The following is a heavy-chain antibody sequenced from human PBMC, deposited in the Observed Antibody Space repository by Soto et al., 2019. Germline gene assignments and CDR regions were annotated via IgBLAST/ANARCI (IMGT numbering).Heavy chain of an antibody. D-gene: IGHD2-2*01. J-gene: IGHJ6*02. V-gene: IGHV1-2*02. Sequence: GASVKVSCKASGYTFTGYYMHWVRQAPGQGLEWMGWINPNSGGTNYAQKFQGRVTMTRDTSISTAYMELSRLRSDDTAVYYCARAAGYCSSTSCPPYYYGMDVWGQGTTVTVSS. CDR2: INPNSGGT. CDR3: ARAAGYCSSTSCPPYYYGMDV. CDR1: GYTFTGYY.